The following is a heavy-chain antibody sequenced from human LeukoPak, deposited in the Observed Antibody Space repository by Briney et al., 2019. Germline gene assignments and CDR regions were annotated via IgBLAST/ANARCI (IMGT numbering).Heavy chain of an antibody. Sequence: IPSETLSLTCTVSGDSISSGDYYWSWIRQPAGKGLEWIGRIYTSGSTNYNPSLKSRVIMSVDTSKNQFSLKLSSVTAADTAVYYCARDSYYYGSGSYPFDYWGQGTLVTVSS. CDR1: GDSISSGDYY. V-gene: IGHV4-61*02. J-gene: IGHJ4*02. CDR3: ARDSYYYGSGSYPFDY. CDR2: IYTSGST. D-gene: IGHD3-10*01.